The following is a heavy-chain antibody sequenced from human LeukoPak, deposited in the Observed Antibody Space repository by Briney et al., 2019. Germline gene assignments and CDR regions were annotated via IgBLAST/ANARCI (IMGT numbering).Heavy chain of an antibody. D-gene: IGHD3-10*01. V-gene: IGHV4-61*05. CDR1: GGSISSSSYY. J-gene: IGHJ6*02. CDR3: ARHRYYGSGSWYYYYYYGMDV. Sequence: KPSETLSLTCTVSGGSISSSSYYWSWIRQPPGKGLEWIGYIYYSGSTNYNPSLKSRVTISVDTSKNQFSLKLSSVTAADTAVYYCARHRYYGSGSWYYYYYYGMDVWGQGTTVTVSS. CDR2: IYYSGST.